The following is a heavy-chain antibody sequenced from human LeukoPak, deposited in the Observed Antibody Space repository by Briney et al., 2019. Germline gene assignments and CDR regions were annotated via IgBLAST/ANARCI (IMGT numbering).Heavy chain of an antibody. V-gene: IGHV3-23*01. J-gene: IGHJ4*02. Sequence: GGSLRLSCAASGFTFSSCTMSWVRQAPGKGLEWVSTIIDSGNSIYYADSAEGRFTISRDNSKNTLYLQMNSLRAGDTAVYYCAKDPIFSGSYGVFDYWGLGTLVTVSS. CDR2: IIDSGNSI. CDR1: GFTFSSCT. CDR3: AKDPIFSGSYGVFDY. D-gene: IGHD1-26*01.